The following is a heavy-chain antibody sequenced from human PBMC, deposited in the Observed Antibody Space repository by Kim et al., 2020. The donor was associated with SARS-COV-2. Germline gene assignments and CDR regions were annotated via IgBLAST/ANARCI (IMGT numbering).Heavy chain of an antibody. CDR2: ISSNGGST. J-gene: IGHJ6*02. D-gene: IGHD6-13*01. V-gene: IGHV3-64D*06. CDR1: GFTFSSYA. CDR3: VKEETSSSWYPYYYGMDV. Sequence: GGSLRLSCSASGFTFSSYAMHWVRQAPGKGLEYVSAISSNGGSTYYADSVKGRFTISRDNSKNTLYLQMSSLRAEDTAVYYCVKEETSSSWYPYYYGMDVWGQGTTVTVSS.